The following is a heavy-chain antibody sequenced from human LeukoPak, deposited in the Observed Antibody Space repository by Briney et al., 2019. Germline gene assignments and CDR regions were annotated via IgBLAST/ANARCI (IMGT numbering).Heavy chain of an antibody. CDR2: ISAYNGNT. V-gene: IGHV1-18*04. CDR3: ARDLVFGVVIMLDY. D-gene: IGHD3-3*01. J-gene: IGHJ4*02. CDR1: GYTFTGYY. Sequence: ASVKVSCKASGYTFTGYYMHWVRQAPGQGLEWMGRISAYNGNTNYAQKLQGRVTMTTDTSTSTAYMELRGLRSDDTAVYYCARDLVFGVVIMLDYWGQGTLVTVSS.